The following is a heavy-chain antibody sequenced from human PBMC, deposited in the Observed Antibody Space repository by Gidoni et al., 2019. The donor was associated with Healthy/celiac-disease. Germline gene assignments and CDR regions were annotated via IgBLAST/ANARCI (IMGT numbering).Heavy chain of an antibody. Sequence: EVQLVESGGGLVQPGRSLRLSCAASGFTFDAYAMHWVRQAPGKGLEWVSGISWNSGSIGYADSVKGRFTISRDNAKNSLYLQMNSLRAEDTALYYCAKDIFPYGDYTGWDYWGQGTLVTVSS. CDR1: GFTFDAYA. V-gene: IGHV3-9*01. D-gene: IGHD4-17*01. CDR3: AKDIFPYGDYTGWDY. J-gene: IGHJ4*02. CDR2: ISWNSGSI.